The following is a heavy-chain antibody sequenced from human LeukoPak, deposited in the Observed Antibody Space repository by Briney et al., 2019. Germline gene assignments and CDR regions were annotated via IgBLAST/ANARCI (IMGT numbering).Heavy chain of an antibody. J-gene: IGHJ4*02. CDR3: ACVRGGY. CDR1: GLTFSSYS. D-gene: IGHD3-10*01. Sequence: GGSLRLSCVVSGLTFSSYSMSWVRQAPGKGLEWVAAINQDGNDKYYLNSVKGRFTISRDNAKTSVFLQMNNLRADDTAVYYCACVRGGYWGQGTLVTVSS. CDR2: INQDGNDK. V-gene: IGHV3-7*02.